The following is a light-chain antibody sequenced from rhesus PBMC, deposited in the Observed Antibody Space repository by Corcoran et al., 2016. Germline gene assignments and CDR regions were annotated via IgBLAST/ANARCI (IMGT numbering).Light chain of an antibody. CDR1: QGISSY. CDR2: AAS. V-gene: IGKV1-28*01. J-gene: IGKJ2*01. CDR3: LQHNSYPYR. Sequence: DIQMTQSPSSLSASVGDTVTITCRASQGISSYLNWFQQKPGKAPKLLIYAASRLESGVPSRFSGSGSGTEFTLTISRLQPEDFAVSYCLQHNSYPYRFGQGTKVEIK.